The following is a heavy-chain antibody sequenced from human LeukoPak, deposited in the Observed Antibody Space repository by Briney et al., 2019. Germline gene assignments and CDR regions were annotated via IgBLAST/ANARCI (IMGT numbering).Heavy chain of an antibody. CDR2: IYYSGST. J-gene: IGHJ4*02. V-gene: IGHV4-30-4*01. D-gene: IGHD3-10*01. CDR3: ARWFYYGSGRRQFDY. CDR1: GGSISSYY. Sequence: SETLSLTCTVSGGSISSYYWNWIRQPPGKGLEWIGYIYYSGSTSYNPSLKSRVTILMDTSKNQFSLNLSSVTAADTAVYYCARWFYYGSGRRQFDYWGQGTLVTVSS.